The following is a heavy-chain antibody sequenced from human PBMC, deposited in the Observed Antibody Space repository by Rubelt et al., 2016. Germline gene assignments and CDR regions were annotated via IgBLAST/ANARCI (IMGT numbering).Heavy chain of an antibody. CDR1: GGSISSGGYY. CDR2: IYYSGST. V-gene: IGHV4-31*03. D-gene: IGHD2/OR15-2a*01. Sequence: QVQLQESGPGLVKPSQTLSLTCTVSGGSISSGGYYWSWIRQHPGKGLEWIGYIYYSGSTYYNLSLKSRVTRSVDTSKNQVSLKLGSVTAADTAVYYCARDSGSRIFDYWGQGTLVTVSS. J-gene: IGHJ4*02. CDR3: ARDSGSRIFDY.